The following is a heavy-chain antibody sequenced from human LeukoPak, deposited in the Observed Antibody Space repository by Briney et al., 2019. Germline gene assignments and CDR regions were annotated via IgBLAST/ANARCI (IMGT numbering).Heavy chain of an antibody. CDR1: GDSVSCKNGA. Sequence: SQTLSLTCAISGDSVSCKNGAGHWIRRSPSGGLGWMGRTYYSAKWYDEYADSVKGRVTISPDTSKNQFSLHVYSVTPEDTAVYYCARDLGTSGWYTFDFWGQGTLVTVSS. CDR2: TYYSAKWYD. J-gene: IGHJ5*01. D-gene: IGHD6-19*01. V-gene: IGHV6-1*01. CDR3: ARDLGTSGWYTFDF.